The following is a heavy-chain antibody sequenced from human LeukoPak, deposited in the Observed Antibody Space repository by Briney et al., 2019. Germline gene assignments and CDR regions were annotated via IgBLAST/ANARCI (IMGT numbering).Heavy chain of an antibody. Sequence: ASVKVSCKASGGTSSSYAISWVRRAPGQGLEWMGRIIPIFGIANYAQKFQGRVTITADKSTSTAYMELSSLRSEDTAVYYGARDPGRTRDAFDIWGQGTMVTVSS. V-gene: IGHV1-69*04. CDR2: IIPIFGIA. CDR1: GGTSSSYA. J-gene: IGHJ3*02. CDR3: ARDPGRTRDAFDI. D-gene: IGHD1-1*01.